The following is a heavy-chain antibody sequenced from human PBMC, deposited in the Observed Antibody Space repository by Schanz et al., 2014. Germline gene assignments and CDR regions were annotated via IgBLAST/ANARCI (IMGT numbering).Heavy chain of an antibody. Sequence: QVQLVQSGAEVKKPGSSMTVSCTASGGTFSTYPINWLRHAPGQGLEWMGRIIPIHGIVNYAQRFQDRVRITADKSTSTAYMELSSLRSDDTAVYYCARGGGPEDVFDIWGQGTILTVSS. CDR1: GGTFSTYP. CDR2: IIPIHGIV. D-gene: IGHD2-15*01. J-gene: IGHJ3*02. V-gene: IGHV1-69*02. CDR3: ARGGGPEDVFDI.